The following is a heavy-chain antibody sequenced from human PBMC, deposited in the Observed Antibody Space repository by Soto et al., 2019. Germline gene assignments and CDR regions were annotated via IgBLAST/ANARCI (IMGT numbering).Heavy chain of an antibody. V-gene: IGHV3-23*01. CDR2: INGGDGPT. CDR3: AEDGIRDTVPVSAFLLNRSSDL. Sequence: KGLEGVSGINGGDGPTYYADSVKGRFTISRDNSQNTLYLQMNSLRAEDTFFFFQAEDGIRDTVPVSAFLLNRSSDL. D-gene: IGHD2-15*01. J-gene: IGHJ2*01.